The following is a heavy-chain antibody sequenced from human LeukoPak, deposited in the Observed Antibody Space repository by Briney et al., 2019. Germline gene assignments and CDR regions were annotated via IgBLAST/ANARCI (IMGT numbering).Heavy chain of an antibody. Sequence: PGGSLRLSCVASGFTFSTFAMSWVRQAPGKGLEWVSAISGSGGGTYYADSVKGRFTVSRDNSKNTLYLQMNSLRAEDTAVYYCAKDPMVRGSTYDYWGQGTLVTVSS. V-gene: IGHV3-23*01. D-gene: IGHD3-10*01. J-gene: IGHJ4*02. CDR2: ISGSGGGT. CDR3: AKDPMVRGSTYDY. CDR1: GFTFSTFA.